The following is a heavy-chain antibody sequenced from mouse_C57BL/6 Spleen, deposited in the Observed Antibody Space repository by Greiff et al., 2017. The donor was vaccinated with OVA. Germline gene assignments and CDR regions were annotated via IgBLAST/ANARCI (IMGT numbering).Heavy chain of an antibody. D-gene: IGHD1-1*01. CDR2: IDPSDSYT. V-gene: IGHV1-59*01. CDR3: ARNYYGRSPPEGFAY. J-gene: IGHJ3*01. CDR1: GYTFTSYW. Sequence: QVQLQQPGAELVRPGTSVKLSCKASGYTFTSYWMHWVKQRPGQGLEWIGVIDPSDSYTNYNQKFKGKATLTVDTSSSTAYMQLSSLTSEDSAVYYCARNYYGRSPPEGFAYWGQGTLVTVSA.